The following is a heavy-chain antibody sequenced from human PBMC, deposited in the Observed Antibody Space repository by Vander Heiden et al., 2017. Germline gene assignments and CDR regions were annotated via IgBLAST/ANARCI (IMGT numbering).Heavy chain of an antibody. Sequence: EVQLVESGGGLVQPGASLRLSCVASGFTFNRYWMSWVRQAPGTGLEWVANIKQDGSEKDYEDSVKGRLTISRDNAKNSLYLQVNSLRAEDTAVYYCARIGYSSSTFDYWGQGILVTVSS. CDR2: IKQDGSEK. J-gene: IGHJ4*02. CDR1: GFTFNRYW. V-gene: IGHV3-7*01. CDR3: ARIGYSSSTFDY. D-gene: IGHD6-6*01.